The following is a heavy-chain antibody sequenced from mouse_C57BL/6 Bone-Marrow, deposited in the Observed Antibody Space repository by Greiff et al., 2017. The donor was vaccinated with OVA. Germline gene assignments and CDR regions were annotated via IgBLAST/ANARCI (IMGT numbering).Heavy chain of an antibody. Sequence: QVQLKQPGAELVRPGSSVKLSCKASGYTFTSYWMHWVKQRPIQGLEWIGNIDPSDSETHYNQKFKDKATLTVDKSSRTAYMQLSSLTSEDAAVYYCARSMGLLLDAMDYWGQGTSVTVSS. CDR1: GYTFTSYW. CDR2: IDPSDSET. V-gene: IGHV1-52*01. CDR3: ARSMGLLLDAMDY. J-gene: IGHJ4*01. D-gene: IGHD6-5*01.